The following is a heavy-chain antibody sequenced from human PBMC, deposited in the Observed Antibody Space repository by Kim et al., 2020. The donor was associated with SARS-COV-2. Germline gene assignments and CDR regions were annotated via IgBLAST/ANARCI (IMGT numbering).Heavy chain of an antibody. Sequence: SETLSLICAVYGGSFSGYYWSWIRQPPGKGLEWIGEINHTGSTNYNPSLKSRVTISVDTSKNQFSLKLSSVTAADTAVYYCAGVGLRMVRGDPGDCWGQGTLVTVSS. D-gene: IGHD3-10*01. CDR3: AGVGLRMVRGDPGDC. CDR1: GGSFSGYY. J-gene: IGHJ4*02. V-gene: IGHV4-34*01. CDR2: INHTGST.